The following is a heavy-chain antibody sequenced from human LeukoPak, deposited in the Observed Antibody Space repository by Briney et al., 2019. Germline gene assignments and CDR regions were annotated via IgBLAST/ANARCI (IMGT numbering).Heavy chain of an antibody. CDR1: GFTLSTYA. J-gene: IGHJ6*03. CDR2: TSSSDAGT. V-gene: IGHV3-23*01. D-gene: IGHD4-23*01. CDR3: ARDGDTVLTRGYYYYMDV. Sequence: PGGSLRLSCAASGFTLSTYAMSWVRQTPGKGLEWVAATSSSDAGTYHADSVRGRFTISRDNSKNTLYLQMNSLRAEDTALYYCARDGDTVLTRGYYYYMDVWGKGTTVTVSS.